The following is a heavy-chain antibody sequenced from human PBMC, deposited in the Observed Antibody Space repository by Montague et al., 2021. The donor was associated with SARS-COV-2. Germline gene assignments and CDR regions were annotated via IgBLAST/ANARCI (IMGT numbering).Heavy chain of an antibody. CDR1: GGSFSGYY. V-gene: IGHV4-34*01. CDR3: ARGITVTNLCCHYYGMDD. Sequence: SETLSLTCAVYGGSFSGYYWSWIRQPPGKGLEWIGEINHSGSTNYNPSLKSRVIISVDTSKNQFSRKLSSVTAADTAVYYCARGITVTNLCCHYYGMDDWGQGTTVTVSS. CDR2: INHSGST. D-gene: IGHD4-11*01. J-gene: IGHJ6*02.